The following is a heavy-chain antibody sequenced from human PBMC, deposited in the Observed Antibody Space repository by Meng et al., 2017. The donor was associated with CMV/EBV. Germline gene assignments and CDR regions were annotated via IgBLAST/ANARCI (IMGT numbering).Heavy chain of an antibody. V-gene: IGHV1-69*01. Sequence: QVRTGRAGARVSEAGCSVKVSCNANRGTFGSHAISWVRQAPGQGLEWMGGIIPIFGTANYAQKFQGRVTITADESTSTAYMELSSLRSEDTAVYYCAREVDDYGDGWYFDLWGRGTLVTVSS. CDR3: AREVDDYGDGWYFDL. CDR1: RGTFGSHA. CDR2: IIPIFGTA. D-gene: IGHD4-17*01. J-gene: IGHJ2*01.